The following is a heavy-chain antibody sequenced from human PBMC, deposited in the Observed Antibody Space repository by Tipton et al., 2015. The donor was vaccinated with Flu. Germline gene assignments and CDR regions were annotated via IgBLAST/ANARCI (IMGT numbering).Heavy chain of an antibody. CDR2: ISTSGST. CDR1: GGSISSGSYS. CDR3: ARRDFSNYVSDPKNWFDR. J-gene: IGHJ5*02. D-gene: IGHD4-11*01. Sequence: TLSLTCTVSGGSISSGSYSWSWIRQPAGEGLEWIGRISTSGSTNYNPSLKSRVTISVDTSKNQFYLEMRSVTAADMAVYYCARRDFSNYVSDPKNWFDRWGQGTLVTVSS. V-gene: IGHV4-61*02.